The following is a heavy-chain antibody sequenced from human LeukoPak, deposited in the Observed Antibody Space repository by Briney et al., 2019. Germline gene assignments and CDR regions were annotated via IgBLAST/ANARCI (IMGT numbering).Heavy chain of an antibody. CDR1: GFTFSNAW. Sequence: GGSLRLSCAASGFTFSNAWMSWVRQAPGKGLEWVGRIKSKTDGGTTDYAAPVKGRLTISRDDSKNTLYLQMNSLKTEDTAVYYCTTDVGTTGTTLFDYWGQGTLVTVSS. D-gene: IGHD1-1*01. V-gene: IGHV3-15*01. CDR2: IKSKTDGGTT. CDR3: TTDVGTTGTTLFDY. J-gene: IGHJ4*02.